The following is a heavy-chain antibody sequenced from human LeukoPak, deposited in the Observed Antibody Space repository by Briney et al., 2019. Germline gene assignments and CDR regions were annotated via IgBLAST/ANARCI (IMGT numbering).Heavy chain of an antibody. CDR2: INPNRGGT. CDR1: GYTFTGYY. D-gene: IGHD2-21*02. J-gene: IGHJ6*03. Sequence: ASVKVSCKASGYTFTGYYMHWVRQAPGQGLEWMGWINPNRGGTNYAQKFQGRVTMTRDTSISTAYMELSRLRSDDTAVYYCARDWLAYCGGDCYSDYYYYMDVWGKGTTVTVSS. CDR3: ARDWLAYCGGDCYSDYYYYMDV. V-gene: IGHV1-2*02.